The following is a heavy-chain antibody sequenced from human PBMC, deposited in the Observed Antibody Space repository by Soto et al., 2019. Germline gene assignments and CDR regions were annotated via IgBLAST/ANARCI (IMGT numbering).Heavy chain of an antibody. CDR2: ISYDGSNK. CDR1: GFTFSSYG. CDR3: AKEGPRITMIVGNYYYYGMDV. J-gene: IGHJ6*02. D-gene: IGHD3-22*01. V-gene: IGHV3-30*18. Sequence: QVQLVESGGGVVQPGRSLRLSCAASGFTFSSYGMHWVRQAPGKGLEWVAVISYDGSNKYYADSVKGRFTISRDNSKNTLYLQMNSLRAEDTAVYYCAKEGPRITMIVGNYYYYGMDVWGQGTTVTVSS.